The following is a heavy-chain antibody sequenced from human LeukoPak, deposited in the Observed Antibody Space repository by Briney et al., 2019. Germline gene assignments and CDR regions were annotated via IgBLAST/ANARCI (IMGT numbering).Heavy chain of an antibody. V-gene: IGHV3-23*01. Sequence: GGSLRLSCAASGFTFSSSAMSWVRQAPGKGLEWVSGIGGSGAGTYYAVSVKGRFTFSRDNSKNTLYLQMNSLRAEDTAVCYCATTLHSGYYDLYWGQGTLVTVSS. CDR2: IGGSGAGT. CDR3: ATTLHSGYYDLY. D-gene: IGHD3-22*01. CDR1: GFTFSSSA. J-gene: IGHJ4*02.